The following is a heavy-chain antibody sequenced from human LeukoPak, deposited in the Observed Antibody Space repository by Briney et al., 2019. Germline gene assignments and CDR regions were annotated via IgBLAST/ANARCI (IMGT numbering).Heavy chain of an antibody. Sequence: RSGGSLRLSCAASGFTFSSYAMSWVRQAPGKGLEWVSGINWNGGSTGYADSVKGRFTISRDNAKNSPYLQMNSLRAEDTAVYYCARDRDWNSGFDYWGQETLVTVSS. CDR1: GFTFSSYA. J-gene: IGHJ4*02. D-gene: IGHD1-7*01. V-gene: IGHV3-20*04. CDR2: INWNGGST. CDR3: ARDRDWNSGFDY.